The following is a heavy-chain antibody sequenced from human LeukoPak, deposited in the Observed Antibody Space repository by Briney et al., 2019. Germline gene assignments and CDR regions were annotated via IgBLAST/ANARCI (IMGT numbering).Heavy chain of an antibody. J-gene: IGHJ5*02. CDR2: IYYSGST. CDR1: GGSISGYY. V-gene: IGHV4-59*08. D-gene: IGHD3-3*01. CDR3: ARRRDDFWSGYYTREWFDP. Sequence: SETLSLTCTVSGGSISGYYWSWIRQPPGKGLEWIGYIYYSGSTNYNPSLKSRVTISVDTSKNQFSLKLSSVTAADTAVYYCARRRDDFWSGYYTREWFDPWGQGTLVTVSS.